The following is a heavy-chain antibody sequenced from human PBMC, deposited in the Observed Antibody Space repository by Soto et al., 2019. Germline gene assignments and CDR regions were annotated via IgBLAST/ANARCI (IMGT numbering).Heavy chain of an antibody. V-gene: IGHV6-1*01. CDR2: TYYRSKWYN. CDR3: ARDIRDIEYSSSYYFDY. D-gene: IGHD6-6*01. CDR1: GDSVSSNSAA. J-gene: IGHJ4*02. Sequence: SQTLSLTCAISGDSVSSNSAAWNWIRQSPSRGLEWLGRTYYRSKWYNDYAVSVKSRITINPDTSKNQFSLQLNSVTPEYTAVYYCARDIRDIEYSSSYYFDYWGQGTLVTVSS.